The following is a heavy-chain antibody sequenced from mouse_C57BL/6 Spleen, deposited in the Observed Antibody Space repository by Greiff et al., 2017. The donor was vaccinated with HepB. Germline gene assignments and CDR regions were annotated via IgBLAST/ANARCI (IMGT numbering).Heavy chain of an antibody. Sequence: QVQLQQPGAELVKPGASVKLSCKASGYTFTSYWMHWVKQRPGQGLEWIGMIHPNSGSTNYNEKFKSKATLTVDKSSSTAYMQLSSLTSEDSAVYDCARVPFTTVVADAMDYWGQGTSVTVSS. CDR2: IHPNSGST. CDR3: ARVPFTTVVADAMDY. V-gene: IGHV1-64*01. CDR1: GYTFTSYW. J-gene: IGHJ4*01. D-gene: IGHD1-1*01.